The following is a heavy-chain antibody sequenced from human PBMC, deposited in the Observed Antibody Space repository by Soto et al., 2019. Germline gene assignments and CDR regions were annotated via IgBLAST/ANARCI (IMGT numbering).Heavy chain of an antibody. J-gene: IGHJ4*02. D-gene: IGHD3-16*02. CDR3: ARERVVWGSYRYFDY. Sequence: QAQLQESGPGLVKPSQTLSLTCTVSGGSISSGDYYWSWIRQPPGKGLEWIGYIYYSGSTYYNPSLKSRVTISVDTSKNQFSLKLSSVTAADTAVYYCARERVVWGSYRYFDYWGQGTLVTVSS. CDR1: GGSISSGDYY. V-gene: IGHV4-30-4*01. CDR2: IYYSGST.